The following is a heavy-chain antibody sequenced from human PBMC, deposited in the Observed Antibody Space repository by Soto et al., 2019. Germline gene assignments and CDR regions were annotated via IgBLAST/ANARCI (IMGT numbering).Heavy chain of an antibody. CDR3: ARHRRSHDGWFDY. J-gene: IGHJ5*01. D-gene: IGHD1-1*01. CDR2: IYYSGST. V-gene: IGHV4-28*01. Sequence: PSETLSLTCAVSGYSISSSNWWGWIRQPPGKGLEWIGYIYYSGSTNYNPSLKSRVTISVDTSKNQFSLKLSSVTAADTAVYYCARHRRSHDGWFDYWGQGTLVTVSS. CDR1: GYSISSSNW.